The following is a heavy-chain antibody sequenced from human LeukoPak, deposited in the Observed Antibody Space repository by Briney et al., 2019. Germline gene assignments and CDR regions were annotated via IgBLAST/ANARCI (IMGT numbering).Heavy chain of an antibody. CDR1: GFTFSNVW. Sequence: GGSLRLSCAASGFTFSNVWMSWVRQAPGKGLEWVGRIKGKTGGGTTDYTAHVKGRITISRDDSKYTPYLQMNSLETEDTAVYYCTAYGFDYWGQGTLVTVSS. J-gene: IGHJ4*02. CDR2: IKGKTGGGTT. V-gene: IGHV3-15*01. D-gene: IGHD3-10*01. CDR3: TAYGFDY.